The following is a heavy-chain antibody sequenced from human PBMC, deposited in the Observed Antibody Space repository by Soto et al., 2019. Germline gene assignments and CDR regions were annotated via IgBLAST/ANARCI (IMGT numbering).Heavy chain of an antibody. J-gene: IGHJ5*01. Sequence: QVQLVQSGAEVKKPGASVKVSCTASGYTFTSYGISWVRQAPGQGLEWMGWINAYNGNTKYAQKLQGRATMTTDTSTSTAYMELRILRSADTAVYCCTGAAEVGLFDSWGQGTLVTVSS. CDR1: GYTFTSYG. V-gene: IGHV1-18*01. D-gene: IGHD1-26*01. CDR2: INAYNGNT. CDR3: TGAAEVGLFDS.